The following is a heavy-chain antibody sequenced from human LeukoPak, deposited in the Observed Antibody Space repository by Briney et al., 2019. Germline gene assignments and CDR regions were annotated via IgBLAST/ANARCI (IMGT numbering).Heavy chain of an antibody. V-gene: IGHV1-18*01. D-gene: IGHD3-9*01. CDR3: ARDSDVLRYFDWAIDY. Sequence: ASVKVSCKASGYTFTSYGISWVRPAPGQGLEWMGWISAYNGNTNYAQKLQGRVTMTTDTSTSTAYMELRSLRSDDTAVYYCARDSDVLRYFDWAIDYWGQGTLVTVSS. CDR1: GYTFTSYG. J-gene: IGHJ4*02. CDR2: ISAYNGNT.